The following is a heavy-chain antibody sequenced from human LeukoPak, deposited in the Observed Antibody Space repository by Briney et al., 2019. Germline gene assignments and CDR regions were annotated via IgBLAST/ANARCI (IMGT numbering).Heavy chain of an antibody. V-gene: IGHV4-39*01. D-gene: IGHD6-19*01. CDR2: LYYDGRT. Sequence: SETLSLTCTVFGDSVSSSNYYWAWFRLPPGKGLDWIGSLYYDGRTYYSPSLESRVTVSVDTSRNQFSLKLNSVTAADTAVYYCASLAVAGLSEGYWGQGTLVIVSS. CDR1: GDSVSSSNYY. CDR3: ASLAVAGLSEGY. J-gene: IGHJ4*02.